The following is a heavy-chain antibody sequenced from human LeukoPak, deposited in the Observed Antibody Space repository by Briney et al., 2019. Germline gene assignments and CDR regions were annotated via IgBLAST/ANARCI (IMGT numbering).Heavy chain of an antibody. CDR2: ISYDGSNK. Sequence: GGSLRPACPPSGFTFSSYGMHWVRQPPGKWLEWVAVISYDGSNKYYADSVKGRFTISRDNSKNTLYLQMNSLRAEDTAVYYCAKGTYYYGSTESTGSWYFDLWGRGTLVTVSS. D-gene: IGHD3-10*01. CDR1: GFTFSSYG. J-gene: IGHJ2*01. CDR3: AKGTYYYGSTESTGSWYFDL. V-gene: IGHV3-30*18.